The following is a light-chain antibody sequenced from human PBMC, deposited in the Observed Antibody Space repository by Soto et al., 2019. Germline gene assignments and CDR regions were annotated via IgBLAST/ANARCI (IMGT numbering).Light chain of an antibody. Sequence: QSALTQPASVSGSPGQSITISCTGTSSDIGSYNYVAWYQQFPGKTPKLIIYEVRNRPSGVSFRFSGSKSGNTASLTISGLQAEDEADYYCISYRGSSPYVFGTGTKVTVL. CDR3: ISYRGSSPYV. J-gene: IGLJ1*01. CDR1: SSDIGSYNY. V-gene: IGLV2-14*01. CDR2: EVR.